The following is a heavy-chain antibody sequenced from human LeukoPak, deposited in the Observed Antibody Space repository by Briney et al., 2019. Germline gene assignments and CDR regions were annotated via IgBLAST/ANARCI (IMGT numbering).Heavy chain of an antibody. CDR2: INPSSSYI. J-gene: IGHJ4*02. CDR3: ARDKDRTSAGRCYLPDD. V-gene: IGHV3-21*01. D-gene: IGHD2-15*01. CDR1: EFTFSSYN. Sequence: GGSLRLSCVASEFTFSSYNMNWVRQAPGKGLELLSSINPSSSYINYADSVKGRFTISRDNAKNSVYLQMSSLRAEDTAVYYCARDKDRTSAGRCYLPDDWGQGTLVTVSS.